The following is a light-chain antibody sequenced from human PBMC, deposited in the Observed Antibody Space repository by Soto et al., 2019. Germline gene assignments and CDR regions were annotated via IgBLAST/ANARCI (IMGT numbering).Light chain of an antibody. V-gene: IGKV3-20*01. Sequence: IALTQSPGTLSLSPGERATVSCRASETIGRAYFAWYQHRPGRTPRLVLSATSNRAAGIPDRFGGSGSGADFTLTISGVEPEDFAVYYCHQYATSPFTFGQGTKLEI. CDR1: ETIGRAY. CDR2: ATS. J-gene: IGKJ2*01. CDR3: HQYATSPFT.